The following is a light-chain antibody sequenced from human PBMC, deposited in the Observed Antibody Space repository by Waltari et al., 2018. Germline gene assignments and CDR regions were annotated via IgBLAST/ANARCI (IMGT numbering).Light chain of an antibody. J-gene: IGLJ2*01. CDR1: SSAVGSSNI. CDR3: CSYAGSSTLV. Sequence: QSALTQPASVSGSPGQSIPIPCPGTSSAVGSSNIFSWYQQHPGKAPKLMIYEGSNRPSGVSNRFSGSKSGNTASLTISGLQAEDEADYYCCSYAGSSTLVFGGGTKLTVL. V-gene: IGLV2-23*01. CDR2: EGS.